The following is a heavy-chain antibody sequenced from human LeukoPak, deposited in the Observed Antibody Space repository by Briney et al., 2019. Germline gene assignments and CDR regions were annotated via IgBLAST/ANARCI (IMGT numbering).Heavy chain of an antibody. D-gene: IGHD4-11*01. CDR1: GFTFSSYG. CDR3: ARRAYSNYFSSQYYYYYMDV. V-gene: IGHV3-33*01. J-gene: IGHJ6*03. CDR2: IWYDGSNK. Sequence: PGGSLRLSRAASGFTFSSYGMHWVRQAPGKGLEWVAVIWYDGSNKYYADSVKGRFTISRDNSKNTLYLQMNSLRAEDTAVYYCARRAYSNYFSSQYYYYYMDVWGKGTTVTVSS.